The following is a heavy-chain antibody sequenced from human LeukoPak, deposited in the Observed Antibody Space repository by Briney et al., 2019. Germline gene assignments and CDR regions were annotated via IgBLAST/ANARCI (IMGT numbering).Heavy chain of an antibody. J-gene: IGHJ4*02. Sequence: SETLSLTCTVSGGSISSYYWSWIRQPPGKGLEWIGYVYYSGSTSYNPSLKSRVTISVDTSKNQFSLKLSSVTAADTAVYYCARGYSGSYGRFDYWGQGTLVTVSS. CDR1: GGSISSYY. V-gene: IGHV4-59*01. CDR2: VYYSGST. CDR3: ARGYSGSYGRFDY. D-gene: IGHD1-26*01.